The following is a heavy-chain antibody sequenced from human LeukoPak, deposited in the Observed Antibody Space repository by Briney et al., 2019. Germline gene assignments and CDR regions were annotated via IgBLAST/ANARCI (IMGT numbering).Heavy chain of an antibody. V-gene: IGHV4-61*02. CDR2: IYTSGST. CDR1: CGSISSSIYY. Sequence: PSETLSLTCTVSCGSISSSIYYSGWIRQPPGKGLEWIGRIYTSGSTNYNPSLKSRVTISVDTSKNQFSLKLNSVTAAGTAVYYCASSRYSSSHFDYWGQGTLVTVSS. J-gene: IGHJ4*02. D-gene: IGHD6-6*01. CDR3: ASSRYSSSHFDY.